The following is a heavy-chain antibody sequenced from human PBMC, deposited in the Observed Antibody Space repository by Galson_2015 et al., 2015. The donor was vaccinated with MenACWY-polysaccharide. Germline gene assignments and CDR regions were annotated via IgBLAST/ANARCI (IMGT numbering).Heavy chain of an antibody. CDR1: GLTFSSSW. J-gene: IGHJ3*01. CDR2: IKPDGSEK. CDR3: ANWRWLPHHCSTTSCPGRNAFD. V-gene: IGHV3-7*01. Sequence: SLRLSCAASGLTFSSSWMNWVRQAPGKGLEWVASIKPDGSEKYYVDSVKGRFSISRDNAKNSLYLQMNSLRAEDTAVYYCANWRWLPHHCSTTSCPGRNAFD. D-gene: IGHD2-2*01.